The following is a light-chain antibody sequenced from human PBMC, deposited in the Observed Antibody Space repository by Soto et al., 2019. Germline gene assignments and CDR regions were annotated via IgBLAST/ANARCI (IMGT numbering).Light chain of an antibody. CDR1: QSVSSSY. Sequence: IVLTQSPGTLSLSPGERATLSCRASQSVSSSYLAWYQQKPGQAPRLLIYGASSRATGIPYRFSGSGSGTDFTLTISRLEPEDFAVYYCQQYGSSPGTFGKGTKLDIK. CDR3: QQYGSSPGT. CDR2: GAS. V-gene: IGKV3-20*01. J-gene: IGKJ2*02.